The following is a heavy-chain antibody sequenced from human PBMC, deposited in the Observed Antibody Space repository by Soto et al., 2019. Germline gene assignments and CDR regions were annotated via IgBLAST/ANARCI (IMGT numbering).Heavy chain of an antibody. Sequence: SQTLSLTCTVSGGSISGYYWSWIRQSPGKGLEWIGYIYYTESTNYNPSLKSRVTISLDTSENQFSLKLASVTAADTAVYFCARGRVLRSHWWFDPWGQGTLVTVSS. CDR1: GGSISGYY. CDR3: ARGRVLRSHWWFDP. D-gene: IGHD3-16*01. CDR2: IYYTEST. V-gene: IGHV4-59*01. J-gene: IGHJ5*02.